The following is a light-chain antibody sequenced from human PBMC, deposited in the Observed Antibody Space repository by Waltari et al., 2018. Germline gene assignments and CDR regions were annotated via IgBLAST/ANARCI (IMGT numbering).Light chain of an antibody. Sequence: EIVLTQSLATLSLSPGERATLSCRASQSVYNYLFWYQQKPGQAPTLLIYDRSNRATGIPARFSGSGSGTDFTLTISSLEPEDFAVYYCQQRSAWPGTFGQGTKLDIK. J-gene: IGKJ2*02. CDR1: QSVYNY. CDR3: QQRSAWPGT. V-gene: IGKV3-11*01. CDR2: DRS.